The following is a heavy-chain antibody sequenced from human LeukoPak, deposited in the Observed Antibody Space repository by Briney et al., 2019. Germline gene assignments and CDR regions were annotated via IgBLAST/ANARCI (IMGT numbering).Heavy chain of an antibody. Sequence: ASVKVSCKASGYTFTDYYIHWVRQAPGQGLEWMGRISPNSGGTSYAQKFQGRVTMTRDTSIATAYMELSSLRSDHTAVYYCARGPVGATNAFHIWGQGTLVTVSS. J-gene: IGHJ3*02. CDR1: GYTFTDYY. CDR2: ISPNSGGT. D-gene: IGHD1-26*01. CDR3: ARGPVGATNAFHI. V-gene: IGHV1-2*06.